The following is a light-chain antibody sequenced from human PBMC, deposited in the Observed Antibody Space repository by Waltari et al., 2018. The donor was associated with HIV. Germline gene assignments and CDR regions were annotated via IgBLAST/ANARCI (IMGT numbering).Light chain of an antibody. CDR3: SSYAGSSNLLV. CDR1: SSDVGRYNY. V-gene: IGLV2-8*01. CDR2: EVT. Sequence: QSALTQPPSASGSPGQSVTISCTGTSSDVGRYNYVSWYQQHPGKAPKLMIYEVTKRPSGVPERFSGSKSGNTASLTISGLQTEDEAYYYCSSYAGSSNLLVFGGGTKLTVL. J-gene: IGLJ2*01.